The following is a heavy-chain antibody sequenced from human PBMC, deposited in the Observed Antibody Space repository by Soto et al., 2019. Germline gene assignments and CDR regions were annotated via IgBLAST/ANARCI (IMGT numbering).Heavy chain of an antibody. Sequence: ASVKVSCKASGYTFTSYGISWVRQAPGQGLEWMGWISAYNGNTNYAQKLQGGVTMTTDTSTSTAYMELRSLRSDDTAVYYCASGSAATTPFDYWGQGTLVTVSS. D-gene: IGHD2-15*01. CDR3: ASGSAATTPFDY. J-gene: IGHJ4*02. CDR2: ISAYNGNT. CDR1: GYTFTSYG. V-gene: IGHV1-18*04.